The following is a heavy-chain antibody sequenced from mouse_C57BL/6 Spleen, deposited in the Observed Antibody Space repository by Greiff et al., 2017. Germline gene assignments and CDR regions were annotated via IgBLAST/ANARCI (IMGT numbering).Heavy chain of an antibody. Sequence: QVQLQQPGAELVLPGASVKLSCKASGYTFTSYWMHWVKQRPGQGLEWIGEIDPSDSYTNYNQKFKGKSTLTVDKSSSTAYMQLSSLTSEDSAVYYCARRDLEGFAYWGKGTLVTVSA. CDR2: IDPSDSYT. CDR3: ARRDLEGFAY. J-gene: IGHJ3*01. CDR1: GYTFTSYW. V-gene: IGHV1-69*01.